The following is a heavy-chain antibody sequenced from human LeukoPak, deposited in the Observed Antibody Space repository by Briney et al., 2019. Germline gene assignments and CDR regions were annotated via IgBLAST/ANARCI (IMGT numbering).Heavy chain of an antibody. CDR3: AKDTDGAAAGTTWGH. D-gene: IGHD6-13*01. V-gene: IGHV3-30*18. CDR1: GFTSSDHW. Sequence: GGSLRLSCAASGFTSSDHWMSWVRQAPGKGLEWVAVISYDGSDKYYADSVKGRFTISRDNAKNSLYLQMNSLRAEDTALYYCAKDTDGAAAGTTWGHWGQGTLVTVSS. J-gene: IGHJ4*02. CDR2: ISYDGSDK.